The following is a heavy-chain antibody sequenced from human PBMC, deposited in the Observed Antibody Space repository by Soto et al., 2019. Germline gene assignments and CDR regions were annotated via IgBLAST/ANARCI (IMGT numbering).Heavy chain of an antibody. CDR1: GFTFSSYA. V-gene: IGHV3-23*01. CDR2: ISGSGGST. D-gene: IGHD3-3*01. J-gene: IGHJ4*02. Sequence: GSLRLSCAASGFTFSSYAMSWVRQAPGKGLEWVSAISGSGGSTYYADSVKGRFTISRDNSKNTLYLQMNSLRAEDTAVYYCAKDSLSPPYYDFWSGYYGYWGQGTLVTVSS. CDR3: AKDSLSPPYYDFWSGYYGY.